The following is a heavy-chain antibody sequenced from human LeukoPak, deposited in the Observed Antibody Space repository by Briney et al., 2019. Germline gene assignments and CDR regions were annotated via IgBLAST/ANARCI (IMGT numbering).Heavy chain of an antibody. J-gene: IGHJ4*02. CDR2: MYYSGNS. V-gene: IGHV4-59*11. CDR1: GASIRSHY. CDR3: ARVLYVYSSSWYSFDY. Sequence: SETLSLTCTVSGASIRSHYWSWIRQPPGKGLEWIGYMYYSGNSNYNPALKSRVTISVDTSKNQFSLKLSSVTAADTAVYYCARVLYVYSSSWYSFDYWGQGTLVTVSS. D-gene: IGHD6-13*01.